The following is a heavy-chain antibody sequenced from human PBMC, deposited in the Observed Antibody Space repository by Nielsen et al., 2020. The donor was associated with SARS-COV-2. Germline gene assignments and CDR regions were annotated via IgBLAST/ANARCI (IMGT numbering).Heavy chain of an antibody. D-gene: IGHD6-19*01. CDR3: ARDRKVAVSGSSPDY. Sequence: ASVKVSCKASGYTFTSYDISWVRQAPGEGLEWMGWISVHNGDTNYAQSLQGRVTMTTDTSTSTAYMEVRRLRSDDAAIYYCARDRKVAVSGSSPDYWGQGTLVSVSS. V-gene: IGHV1-18*01. CDR1: GYTFTSYD. J-gene: IGHJ4*02. CDR2: ISVHNGDT.